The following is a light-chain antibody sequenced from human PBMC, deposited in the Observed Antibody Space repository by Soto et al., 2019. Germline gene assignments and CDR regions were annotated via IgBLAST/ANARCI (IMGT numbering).Light chain of an antibody. V-gene: IGLV2-14*01. CDR3: RSYTRRGSPV. CDR2: EVT. Sequence: QSALTQPASVSGSPGQSITISCTGTSSDVGGYNSVSWYQQHPGKAPKLVIYEVTNRPSGISNRFSGSKSGNTASLTISGLQAPDEADYYCRSYTRRGSPVFATGTKAIVL. J-gene: IGLJ1*01. CDR1: SSDVGGYNS.